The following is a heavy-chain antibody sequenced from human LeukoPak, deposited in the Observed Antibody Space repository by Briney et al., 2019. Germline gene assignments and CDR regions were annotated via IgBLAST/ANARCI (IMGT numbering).Heavy chain of an antibody. CDR2: ISYDGSNK. CDR3: AREGGYSGSYRDCYFDY. J-gene: IGHJ4*02. CDR1: GFTFSSYA. V-gene: IGHV3-30*04. D-gene: IGHD1-26*01. Sequence: GGSLRLACAASGFTFSSYAMHWVRQAPGKGLEWVAVISYDGSNKYYADSVKGRFTISRDNSKNTLYLQMNSLRAEDTAVYYCAREGGYSGSYRDCYFDYWGQGTLVTVSS.